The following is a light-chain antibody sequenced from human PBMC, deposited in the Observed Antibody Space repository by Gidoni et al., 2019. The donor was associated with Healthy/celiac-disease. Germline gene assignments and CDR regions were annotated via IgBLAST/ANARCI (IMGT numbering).Light chain of an antibody. V-gene: IGKV4-1*01. CDR1: QSVLYSSNNKNY. Sequence: DIVMTQSPDSLAVSLGERATINCKSSQSVLYSSNNKNYFAWYQQKPGQPPKLLIYWASTRESGVPDRFSGSGSGTDFTLTISSLQAEDVAVYYCQQYYSTPFFGPGTKVDIK. CDR3: QQYYSTPF. CDR2: WAS. J-gene: IGKJ3*01.